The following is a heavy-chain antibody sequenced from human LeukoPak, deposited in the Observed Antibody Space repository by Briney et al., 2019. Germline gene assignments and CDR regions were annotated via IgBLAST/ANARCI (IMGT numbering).Heavy chain of an antibody. CDR1: GYIFTSYS. Sequence: GDSLKISCKGSGYIFTSYSIGWVRLMPVKGLEWMGIIYPGDSDTRYSPSFQGQVTISADKSISTAYLQWSSLKASDTAMYYCARRSGSQYDYWGQGTLVTVSS. CDR3: ARRSGSQYDY. CDR2: IYPGDSDT. D-gene: IGHD1-26*01. V-gene: IGHV5-51*01. J-gene: IGHJ4*02.